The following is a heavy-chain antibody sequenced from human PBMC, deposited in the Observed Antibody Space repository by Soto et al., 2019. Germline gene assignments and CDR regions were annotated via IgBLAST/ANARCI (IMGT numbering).Heavy chain of an antibody. V-gene: IGHV4-30-4*01. D-gene: IGHD4-17*01. CDR3: ARATGRWGMDV. CDR1: GGSISSGDYY. Sequence: SETLSLTCTVSGGSISSGDYYWSWVRQPPGQGLEWIVYVYFSGNTYYNPSLKRRVTISIDTSKNQFSLKLSSVTAADTAVYYCARATGRWGMDVWGQGTTVTAP. CDR2: VYFSGNT. J-gene: IGHJ6*02.